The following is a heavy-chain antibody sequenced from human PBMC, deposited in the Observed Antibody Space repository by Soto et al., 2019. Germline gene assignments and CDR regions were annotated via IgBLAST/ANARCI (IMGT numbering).Heavy chain of an antibody. Sequence: SETLSLTCTVSGGSVSSGSYYWSWIRQLPGKGLEWIGYIYHSGSTNYNPSLKSRVTISVDTSKNQFSLKLSSVTAADTAVYYCATTARRTYYYDSSGYRQWFDPWGQGTLVTVSS. J-gene: IGHJ5*02. V-gene: IGHV4-61*01. CDR3: ATTARRTYYYDSSGYRQWFDP. CDR1: GGSVSSGSYY. D-gene: IGHD3-22*01. CDR2: IYHSGST.